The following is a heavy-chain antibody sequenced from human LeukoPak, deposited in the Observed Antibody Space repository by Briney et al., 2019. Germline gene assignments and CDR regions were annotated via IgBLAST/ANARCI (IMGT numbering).Heavy chain of an antibody. CDR2: ISYDGSNK. V-gene: IGHV3-30-3*01. D-gene: IGHD2/OR15-2a*01. CDR3: ARPQIIDVPPYYYYMDV. Sequence: PGRSLRLSCAASGFTFSSYAMHWVRQAPGKGLEWVAVISYDGSNKYYADSVKGRFTISRDNSKNTLYLQMNSLRAEDTAVYYCARPQIIDVPPYYYYMDVWGKGTTVTVSS. CDR1: GFTFSSYA. J-gene: IGHJ6*03.